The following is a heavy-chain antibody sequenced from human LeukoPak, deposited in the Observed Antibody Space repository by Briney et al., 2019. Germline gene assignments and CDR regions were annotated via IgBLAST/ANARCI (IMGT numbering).Heavy chain of an antibody. Sequence: PGGSLRLSCAASGFTFSSYSMNWVRQAPGKGLEWVSAISGSGGSTYYADSVKGRFTISRDNSKNTLYLQMNSLRAEDTAVYYCAKGLSISRLYWFDPWGQGTLVTVSS. D-gene: IGHD3-3*02. J-gene: IGHJ5*02. CDR2: ISGSGGST. CDR3: AKGLSISRLYWFDP. CDR1: GFTFSSYS. V-gene: IGHV3-23*01.